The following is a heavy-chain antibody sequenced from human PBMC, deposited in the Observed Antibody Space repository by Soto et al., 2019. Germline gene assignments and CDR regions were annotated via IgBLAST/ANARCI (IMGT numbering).Heavy chain of an antibody. V-gene: IGHV3-30-3*01. CDR3: ARSEGVVGVRSRWFDP. CDR1: VFTFSSVA. J-gene: IGHJ5*02. Sequence: GGALRLSCAASVFTFSSVAMKWVRQAPVKVLEWVAVTSYDGHNKFYADSVKGRFTISRDNSKNTVYLQMNSLRAEDTAVYYCARSEGVVGVRSRWFDPWGQGTLVTVSS. D-gene: IGHD1-26*01. CDR2: TSYDGHNK.